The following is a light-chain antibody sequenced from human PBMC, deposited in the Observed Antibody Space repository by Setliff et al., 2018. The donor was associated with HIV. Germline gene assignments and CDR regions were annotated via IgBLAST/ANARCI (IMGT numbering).Light chain of an antibody. V-gene: IGLV1-40*01. CDR2: DNS. CDR3: QSYDTSLSGYV. Sequence: QSALAQPPSVSGVPGQRVTVSCTRTSSNIGASYAVHWYQQFPGAAPKLVIYDNSNRPSGVPDRFSGSKSGTSASLVIAGLQPEDEADYYCQSYDTSLSGYVFGTGTKVTVL. CDR1: SSNIGASYA. J-gene: IGLJ1*01.